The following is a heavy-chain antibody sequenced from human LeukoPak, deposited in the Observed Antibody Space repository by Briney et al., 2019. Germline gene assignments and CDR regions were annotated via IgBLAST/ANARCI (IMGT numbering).Heavy chain of an antibody. CDR3: AAQDTHGWFDP. Sequence: SETLSLTCTVSGGSISSYYWSWIRQPAGKGLEWIGRIYTSGTTDYNPSFKSRVAMSVDTSKNQFSLKLTSVTVADTAVYYCAAQDTHGWFDPWGQGTPVIVSS. CDR1: GGSISSYY. J-gene: IGHJ5*02. V-gene: IGHV4-4*07. D-gene: IGHD2-2*02. CDR2: IYTSGTT.